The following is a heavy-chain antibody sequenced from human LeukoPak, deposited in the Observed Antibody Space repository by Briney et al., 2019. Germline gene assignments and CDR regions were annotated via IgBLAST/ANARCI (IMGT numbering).Heavy chain of an antibody. Sequence: SQTLSLTCAISGDSVSSNSAAWNWIRQSPSRGLEWLGRTYYRSKWYNDCALSVKSRITINPDTSKNQFSLQLNSMTPEDTAVCSGCRQAGGVERYDGVDVWGQGTTVTVSS. D-gene: IGHD2-8*01. V-gene: IGHV6-1*01. CDR3: CRQAGGVERYDGVDV. J-gene: IGHJ6*02. CDR1: GDSVSSNSAA. CDR2: TYYRSKWYN.